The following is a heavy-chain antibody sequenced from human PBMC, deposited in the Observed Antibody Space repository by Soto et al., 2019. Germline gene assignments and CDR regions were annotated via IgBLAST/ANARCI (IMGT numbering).Heavy chain of an antibody. V-gene: IGHV3-74*01. CDR3: ARDASITTVFPYYYYTDV. CDR2: INSDGSST. J-gene: IGHJ6*03. D-gene: IGHD3-3*01. CDR1: GCTFSSYW. Sequence: GGALRLSCAASGCTFSSYWMHWVRQAPGKGLVWVSRINSDGSSTSYADSVKGRFTISRDNAKNTLYLQMNSLRAEDTAVYYCARDASITTVFPYYYYTDVWGNGTTVTAP.